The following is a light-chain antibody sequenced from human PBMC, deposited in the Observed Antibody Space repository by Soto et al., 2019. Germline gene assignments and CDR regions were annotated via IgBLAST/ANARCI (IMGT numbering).Light chain of an antibody. Sequence: EIVMTQSPATLSVSPGDSATLSCRASQSVSSNLAWYQQKPGQAPRLLIYGASTRATGIQARFSGSGSGTEFTLTIRSLQSEDFAVYYCRQYNNWPTFGQGTRLEIK. V-gene: IGKV3-15*01. CDR1: QSVSSN. J-gene: IGKJ5*01. CDR2: GAS. CDR3: RQYNNWPT.